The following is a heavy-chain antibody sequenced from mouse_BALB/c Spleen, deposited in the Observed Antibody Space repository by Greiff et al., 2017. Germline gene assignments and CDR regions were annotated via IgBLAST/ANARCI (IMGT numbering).Heavy chain of an antibody. J-gene: IGHJ3*01. CDR3: ARKGYDGFAY. V-gene: IGHV5-6-5*01. Sequence: DVKLQESGGGLVKPGGSLKLSCAASGFTFSSYAMSWVRQTPEKRLEWVASISSGGSTYYPDSVKGRFTISRDNARNILYLQMSSLRSEDTAMYYCARKGYDGFAYWGQGTLVTVSA. CDR2: ISSGGST. D-gene: IGHD2-14*01. CDR1: GFTFSSYA.